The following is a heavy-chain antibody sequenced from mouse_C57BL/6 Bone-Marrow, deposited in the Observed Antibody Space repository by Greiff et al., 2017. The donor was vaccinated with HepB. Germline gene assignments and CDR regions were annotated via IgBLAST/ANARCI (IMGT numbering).Heavy chain of an antibody. CDR2: INPGSGGT. J-gene: IGHJ1*03. Sequence: VQLQESGAELVRPGTSVKVSCKASGYAFTNYLIEGVKQRPGQGLEWIGVINPGSGGTNYNEKFKGKATLTADKSSSTAYMQLSSLTSEDSAVYFCATYGSSPHWYFDVWGTGTTVTVSS. V-gene: IGHV1-54*01. D-gene: IGHD1-1*01. CDR1: GYAFTNYL. CDR3: ATYGSSPHWYFDV.